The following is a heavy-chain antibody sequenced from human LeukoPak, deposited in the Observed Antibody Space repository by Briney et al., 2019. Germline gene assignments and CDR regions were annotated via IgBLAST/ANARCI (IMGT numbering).Heavy chain of an antibody. J-gene: IGHJ4*02. CDR2: IYYSGST. Sequence: SETLSLTCTVSGGSISSSSYYWGWIRQPPGRGLEWIGSIYYSGSTYYNPSLKSRVTISVDTSKNQFSLKLSSVTAADTAVYYCARHDMVRGVPFDYWGQGTLVTVSS. V-gene: IGHV4-39*01. CDR3: ARHDMVRGVPFDY. D-gene: IGHD3-10*01. CDR1: GGSISSSSYY.